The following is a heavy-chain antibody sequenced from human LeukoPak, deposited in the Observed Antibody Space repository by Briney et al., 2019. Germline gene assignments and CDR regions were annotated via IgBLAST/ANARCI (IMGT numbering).Heavy chain of an antibody. D-gene: IGHD6-13*01. Sequence: GGYLRLYCAASGFTFGNYAMHWVRQAPGKGLEWVSLISGDGGSTYYADSVKGRFTISRDNSKNSLYLQMNSLRTEDTALYYCAKDISYSSSWSVHYYYGMDVWGQGTTVTVSS. CDR2: ISGDGGST. CDR3: AKDISYSSSWSVHYYYGMDV. J-gene: IGHJ6*02. CDR1: GFTFGNYA. V-gene: IGHV3-43*02.